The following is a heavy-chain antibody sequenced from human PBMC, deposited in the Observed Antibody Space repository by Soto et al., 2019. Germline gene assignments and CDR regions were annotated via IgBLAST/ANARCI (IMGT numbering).Heavy chain of an antibody. Sequence: WIRQPAGKGLEWIGRIDTSGSTNYNPSLKSRVTMSVDTSKQEFSLKLSSVTAADTALYYCARGGQDFWSGPFDYWGRGALVTVSS. V-gene: IGHV4-4*07. CDR3: ARGGQDFWSGPFDY. J-gene: IGHJ4*02. CDR2: IDTSGST. D-gene: IGHD3-3*01.